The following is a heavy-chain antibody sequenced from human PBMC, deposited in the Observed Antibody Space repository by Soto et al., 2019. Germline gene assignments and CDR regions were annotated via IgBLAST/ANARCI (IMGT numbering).Heavy chain of an antibody. CDR3: AKGLLGYYYYYGMDV. CDR1: GFTFSSYA. V-gene: IGHV3-23*01. Sequence: PGGSLRLSCAASGFTFSSYAMSWVRQAPGKGLGWVSAISGSGGSTYYADSVKGRFTISRDNSKNTLYLQMNSLRAEDTAVYYCAKGLLGYYYYYGMDVWGQGTTVTVSS. D-gene: IGHD3-10*01. CDR2: ISGSGGST. J-gene: IGHJ6*02.